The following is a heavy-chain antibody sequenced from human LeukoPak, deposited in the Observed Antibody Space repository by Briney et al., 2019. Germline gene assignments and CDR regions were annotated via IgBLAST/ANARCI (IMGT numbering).Heavy chain of an antibody. V-gene: IGHV3-66*01. J-gene: IGHJ4*02. Sequence: GGSLRLSCAASGFTVSSNYMSWVRQAPGKGLEWVSVIYSGGSTYYADSVKGRFTISRDNSKNTLYLQMNSLRAEDTAVYYCASMQFFMHGIDYWGQGTLVTVSS. CDR1: GFTVSSNY. CDR3: ASMQFFMHGIDY. CDR2: IYSGGST. D-gene: IGHD3-16*01.